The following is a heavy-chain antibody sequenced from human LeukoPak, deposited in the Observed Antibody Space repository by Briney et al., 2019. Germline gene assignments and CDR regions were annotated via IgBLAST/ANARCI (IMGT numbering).Heavy chain of an antibody. J-gene: IGHJ5*01. D-gene: IGHD4-23*01. V-gene: IGHV3-11*01. Sequence: GGSLRLSCAASGFTFSNYYMSWIRQAPGKGLEWVSYISGSGSTVYYAASVRGRFTISRDNAKNSLFLQMNSLRAEDTAVYYCARDRGNSDPGDWFDSWGQGTLVTVSS. CDR1: GFTFSNYY. CDR3: ARDRGNSDPGDWFDS. CDR2: ISGSGSTV.